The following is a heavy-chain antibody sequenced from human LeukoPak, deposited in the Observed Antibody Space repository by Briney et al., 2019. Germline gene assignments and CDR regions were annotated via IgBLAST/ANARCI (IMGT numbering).Heavy chain of an antibody. Sequence: PGGSLSLSCAASGFTFDNYAMTWVRQGPGKGLEWVSYISSSSSTIYYADSVKGRFTISRDNAKNSLYLQMNSLRAEDTAVYYCATLTYCGGDCWGQGTLVTVSS. CDR3: ATLTYCGGDC. V-gene: IGHV3-48*01. CDR1: GFTFDNYA. CDR2: ISSSSSTI. J-gene: IGHJ4*02. D-gene: IGHD2-21*01.